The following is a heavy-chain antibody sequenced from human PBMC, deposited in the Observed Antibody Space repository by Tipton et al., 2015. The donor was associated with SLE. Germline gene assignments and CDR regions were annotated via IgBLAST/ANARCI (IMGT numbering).Heavy chain of an antibody. CDR2: THFPGRT. Sequence: TLSLTCTVSGGSISNYYWSWIRQSPGKGLEWIGYTHFPGRTNFNPSLKSRVSMSLDTSNRFSLRLTSVTAADTAVYYCARGRRRDYYYYYYMDVWGKGTTVTVSS. J-gene: IGHJ6*03. CDR1: GGSISNYY. V-gene: IGHV4-59*01. CDR3: ARGRRRDYYYYYYMDV.